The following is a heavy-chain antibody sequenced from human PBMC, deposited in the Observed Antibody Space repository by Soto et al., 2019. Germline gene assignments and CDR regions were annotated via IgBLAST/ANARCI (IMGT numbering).Heavy chain of an antibody. J-gene: IGHJ5*02. V-gene: IGHV4-59*01. CDR1: GGSISSYY. CDR3: ARTDYDFWSGYSNWFDP. D-gene: IGHD3-3*01. CDR2: IYYSGST. Sequence: TSETLSLTCTVSGGSISSYYWSWIRQPPGKGLEWIGYIYYSGSTNYNPSLKSRVTISVDTSKNQFSLKLSSVTAADTAVYYCARTDYDFWSGYSNWFDPWGQGTLVTVSS.